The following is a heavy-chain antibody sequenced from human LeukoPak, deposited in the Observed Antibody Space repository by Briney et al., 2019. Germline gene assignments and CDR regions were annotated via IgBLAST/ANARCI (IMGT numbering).Heavy chain of an antibody. CDR1: EFTFSNYA. J-gene: IGHJ4*02. Sequence: GGSLRLSCAASEFTFSNYAMRWVRQAPGKGLEWVSGISGSGDSTYYADSVKGRLYLQMNSLRAEDTAVYYCARRSGIAVAGAFDYWGQGTLVTVSS. V-gene: IGHV3-23*01. D-gene: IGHD6-19*01. CDR2: ISGSGDST. CDR3: ARRSGIAVAGAFDY.